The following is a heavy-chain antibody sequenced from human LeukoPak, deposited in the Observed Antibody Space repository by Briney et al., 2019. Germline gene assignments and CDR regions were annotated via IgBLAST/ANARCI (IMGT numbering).Heavy chain of an antibody. V-gene: IGHV1-69*05. Sequence: ASVKVSCKASGGTFSSYAISWVQQAPGQGLEWMGRIIPIFGTASYAQKFQGRVTITTDESTSTAYMELSSLRSEDTAVYYCARVAIAARDFDYWGQGTLVTVSS. CDR3: ARVAIAARDFDY. D-gene: IGHD6-6*01. CDR1: GGTFSSYA. CDR2: IIPIFGTA. J-gene: IGHJ4*02.